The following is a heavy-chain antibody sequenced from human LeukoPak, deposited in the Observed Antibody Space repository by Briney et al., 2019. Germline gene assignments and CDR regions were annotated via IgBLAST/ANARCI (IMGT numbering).Heavy chain of an antibody. CDR1: GFTISSYW. CDR3: ATFSDIVVVPAATPYNWFDP. V-gene: IGHV3-7*03. CDR2: IKEDGSQK. D-gene: IGHD2-2*01. J-gene: IGHJ5*02. Sequence: GRSLRLSCAASGFTISSYWMNWVRQAPGKGLEWVANIKEDGSQKYYVDSVRGRFTMSRDNAKNSLYLQMNSLRAEDTAVYYCATFSDIVVVPAATPYNWFDPWGQGTLVTVSS.